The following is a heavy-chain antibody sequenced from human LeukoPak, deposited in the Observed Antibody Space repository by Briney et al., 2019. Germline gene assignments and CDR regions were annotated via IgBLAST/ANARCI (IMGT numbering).Heavy chain of an antibody. CDR2: INHSGST. CDR3: ARGEWRPYGSGSYRY. D-gene: IGHD3-10*01. J-gene: IGHJ4*02. CDR1: GGSFSGYY. V-gene: IGHV4-34*01. Sequence: SETLSLTCAVYGGSFSGYYWSLIRQPPGKGLEWIGEINHSGSTNYNPSLKSRVTISVDTSKNQFSLKLSSVTAADTAVYYCARGEWRPYGSGSYRYWGQGTLVTVSS.